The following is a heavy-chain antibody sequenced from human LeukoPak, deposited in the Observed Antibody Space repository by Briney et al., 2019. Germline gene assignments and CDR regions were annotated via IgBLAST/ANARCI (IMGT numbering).Heavy chain of an antibody. J-gene: IGHJ4*02. CDR2: MNPNSGNT. Sequence: SVKVSCKASGYTFSSYDINWVRQATGQGLEWMGWMNPNSGNTGYAQKFQGRVTMTRNTSISTAYMELSSLRSEDTAVYYCARGQKSALTYGSGTYAYYFDYWGQGTLVTVSS. CDR1: GYTFSSYD. D-gene: IGHD3-10*01. CDR3: ARGQKSALTYGSGTYAYYFDY. V-gene: IGHV1-8*01.